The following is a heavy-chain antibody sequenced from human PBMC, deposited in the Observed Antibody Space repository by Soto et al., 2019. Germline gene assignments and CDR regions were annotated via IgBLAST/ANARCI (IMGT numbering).Heavy chain of an antibody. CDR2: IYYTGAA. CDR1: GGSTGSGGFY. Sequence: NPSETLFLTCTVSGGSTGSGGFYWSWIRQHPGKGLEWIGYIYYTGAAYYSPSLKSRATISVDTSENQFSLNLDSVTAADTAVYYCARADYGDRGLAFDSWGQGTLVTVSS. D-gene: IGHD4-17*01. V-gene: IGHV4-31*03. CDR3: ARADYGDRGLAFDS. J-gene: IGHJ4*02.